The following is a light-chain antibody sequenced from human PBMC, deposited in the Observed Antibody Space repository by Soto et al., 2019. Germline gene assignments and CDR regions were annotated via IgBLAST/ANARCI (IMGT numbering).Light chain of an antibody. V-gene: IGKV3-20*01. CDR1: QSVSSSY. CDR2: GAS. J-gene: IGKJ4*01. CDR3: QQYNPPLT. Sequence: EIVLTQSPGTLSFSPGERATLSCRASQSVSSSYLAWYQQKPGQAPRLLIYGASSRATGIPDRFSGSGSGTDFTLTISRLEPEDFAVYFCQQYNPPLTFGGGTKVDI.